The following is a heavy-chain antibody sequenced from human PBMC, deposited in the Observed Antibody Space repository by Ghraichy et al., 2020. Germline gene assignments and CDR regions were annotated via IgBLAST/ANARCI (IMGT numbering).Heavy chain of an antibody. J-gene: IGHJ5*02. D-gene: IGHD3-3*01. Sequence: GGSLRLSCAASGFTFSRYWMNWVRLAPGKGLEWVANIKQDGSDKYYVDSVKGRFTVSRDNAKNSLYLQMNSLRAEDTAMYYCARETDSSNFWSGYLAWGQGTLVTVSP. V-gene: IGHV3-7*01. CDR3: ARETDSSNFWSGYLA. CDR2: IKQDGSDK. CDR1: GFTFSRYW.